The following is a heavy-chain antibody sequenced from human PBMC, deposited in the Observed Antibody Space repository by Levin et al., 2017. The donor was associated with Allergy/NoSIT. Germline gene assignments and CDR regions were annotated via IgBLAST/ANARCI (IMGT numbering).Heavy chain of an antibody. Sequence: SETLSLTCTVSGGSISSYYWSWIRQPPGKGLEWIGYIYYSGSTNYNPSLKSRVTISVDTSMNQFSLKLSSVTAADTAVYYCARDNAVTKPYYYDYGMDVWGQGTTVTVSS. J-gene: IGHJ6*02. CDR1: GGSISSYY. D-gene: IGHD4-11*01. CDR3: ARDNAVTKPYYYDYGMDV. CDR2: IYYSGST. V-gene: IGHV4-59*01.